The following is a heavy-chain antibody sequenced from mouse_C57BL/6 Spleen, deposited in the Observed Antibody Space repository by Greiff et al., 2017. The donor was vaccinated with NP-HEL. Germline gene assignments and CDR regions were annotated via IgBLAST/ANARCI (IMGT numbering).Heavy chain of an antibody. CDR1: GYTFTSYW. D-gene: IGHD3-2*02. V-gene: IGHV1-7*01. CDR3: ARGAETAQATFTY. J-gene: IGHJ2*01. CDR2: INPSSGYT. Sequence: VKLMESGAELAKPGASVKLSCKASGYTFTSYWMHWVKQRPGQGLEWIGYINPSSGYTKYNQKFKDKATLTADKSSSTAYMQLSSLTYEDSAVYYCARGAETAQATFTYWGQGTTLTVSS.